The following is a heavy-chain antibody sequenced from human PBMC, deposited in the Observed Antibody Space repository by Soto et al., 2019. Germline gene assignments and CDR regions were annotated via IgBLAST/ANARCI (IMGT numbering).Heavy chain of an antibody. CDR2: ISVSGDNI. J-gene: IGHJ4*02. V-gene: IGHV3-21*01. CDR3: ARDLGLLKSMFDY. Sequence: LXLSCLASGFSVNSFNMNWIRRAPGRGLEWVASISVSGDNIYYGDSMQGRFTISRDNSKRSVFLDLNSLRVEDTAVYYCARDLGLLKSMFDYWGQGTLVTVSS. D-gene: IGHD2-8*01. CDR1: GFSVNSFN.